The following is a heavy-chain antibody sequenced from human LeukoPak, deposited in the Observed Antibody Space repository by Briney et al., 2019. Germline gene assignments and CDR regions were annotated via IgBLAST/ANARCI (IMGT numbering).Heavy chain of an antibody. Sequence: PGGSLRLSCAASGFTFNSYAMSWVRQAPGKGLEWVSAISGSGGSTYYADSVKGRFTISRDNSKNTLYLQMNSLRAEDTAVYYCAKPWSSGSYRDAFDIWGQGTMVNVSS. J-gene: IGHJ3*02. V-gene: IGHV3-23*01. CDR1: GFTFNSYA. CDR3: AKPWSSGSYRDAFDI. D-gene: IGHD1-26*01. CDR2: ISGSGGST.